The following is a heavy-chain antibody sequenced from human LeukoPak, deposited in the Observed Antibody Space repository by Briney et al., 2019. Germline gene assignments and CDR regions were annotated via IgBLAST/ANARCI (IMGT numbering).Heavy chain of an antibody. CDR1: GFSFSGYG. Sequence: GGSLRLSCAASGFSFSGYGMHWVRQAPGKGLEWVAFIRYDGSNEYYADSVKGRFTISRDNAKNSLYLQMNSLRAEDTAVYYCCSYYDFWSGYSPGHFDYWGQGTLVTVSS. V-gene: IGHV3-30*02. D-gene: IGHD3-3*01. J-gene: IGHJ4*02. CDR3: CSYYDFWSGYSPGHFDY. CDR2: IRYDGSNE.